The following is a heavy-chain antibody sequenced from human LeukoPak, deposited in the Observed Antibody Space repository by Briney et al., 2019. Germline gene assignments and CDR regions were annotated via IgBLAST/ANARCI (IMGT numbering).Heavy chain of an antibody. CDR1: GFTFSSYG. CDR3: ARVSYGAFDY. CDR2: ISYDGSNK. Sequence: GGSLRLSCAASGFTFSSYGMHWVRQAPGKGLEWVAVISYDGSNKYYADSVKGRFTISRDNAKNSLFLQMNSLRAEDTGVYYCARVSYGAFDYWGQGTLVTVSS. J-gene: IGHJ4*02. V-gene: IGHV3-30*03. D-gene: IGHD4-17*01.